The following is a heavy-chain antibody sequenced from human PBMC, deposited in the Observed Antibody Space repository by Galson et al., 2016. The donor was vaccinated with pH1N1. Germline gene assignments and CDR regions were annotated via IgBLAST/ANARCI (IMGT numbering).Heavy chain of an antibody. Sequence: SCKASGYTFRDFGFSWLRQAPGQGLEWVGWISGYNGNTNYAQNLQGRVTMTRDTSITTVYMELSSLRSDDTAVYYCAKAGAVLRYFDWLFDAFDIWGQGTMVAVSS. V-gene: IGHV1-18*01. J-gene: IGHJ3*02. CDR2: ISGYNGNT. D-gene: IGHD3-9*01. CDR1: GYTFRDFG. CDR3: AKAGAVLRYFDWLFDAFDI.